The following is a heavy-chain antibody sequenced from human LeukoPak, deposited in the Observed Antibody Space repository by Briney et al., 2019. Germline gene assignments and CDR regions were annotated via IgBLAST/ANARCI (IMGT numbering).Heavy chain of an antibody. D-gene: IGHD1-26*01. Sequence: ASVKVSCKASGYTFTGYYMHWVRQAPGQGLVWMGWINPNTGGTNYAQNFQGRVTMTRDTSISTVYMVLSSLRSDDTAVYYCARGEEGGSYYVDWGQGTLVTVSS. CDR1: GYTFTGYY. J-gene: IGHJ4*02. CDR3: ARGEEGGSYYVD. CDR2: INPNTGGT. V-gene: IGHV1-2*02.